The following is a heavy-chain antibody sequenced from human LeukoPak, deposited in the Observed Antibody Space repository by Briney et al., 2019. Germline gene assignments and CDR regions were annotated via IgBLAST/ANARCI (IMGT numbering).Heavy chain of an antibody. CDR3: ARPAGYSSSWYRSFWFDP. CDR1: GGSISSSSYY. CDR2: IYYSGST. V-gene: IGHV4-61*05. J-gene: IGHJ5*02. Sequence: KTSETLSLTCTVSGGSISSSSYYWGWIRQPPGKGLEWIGYIYYSGSTNYNPSLKSRVTISVDTSKNQFSLKLSSVTAADTAVYYCARPAGYSSSWYRSFWFDPWGQGTLVTVSS. D-gene: IGHD6-13*01.